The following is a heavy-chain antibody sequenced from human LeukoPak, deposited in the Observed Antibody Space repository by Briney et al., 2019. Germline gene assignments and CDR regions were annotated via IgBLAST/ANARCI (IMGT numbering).Heavy chain of an antibody. D-gene: IGHD5-18*01. Sequence: ASVKVSCKASGYTFTGYYMHWVRQAPGQGLEWMGRIIPIFGTANYAQKFQGRVTITTDESTSTAYMELSSLRSEDTAVYYCARDREGYSSYGILEYWGQGTLVTVSS. CDR1: GYTFTGYY. CDR3: ARDREGYSSYGILEY. J-gene: IGHJ4*02. CDR2: IIPIFGTA. V-gene: IGHV1-69*05.